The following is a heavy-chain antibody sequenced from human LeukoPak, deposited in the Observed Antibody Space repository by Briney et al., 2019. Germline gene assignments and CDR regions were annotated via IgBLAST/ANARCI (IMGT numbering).Heavy chain of an antibody. D-gene: IGHD5-18*01. V-gene: IGHV4-34*01. CDR2: INHSGST. CDR1: GGSFSGYY. J-gene: IGHJ6*03. Sequence: PSETLSLTCAVYGGSFSGYYWSWIRQPPGKGLEWIGEINHSGSTNYNPSLKSRVTISVDTSKNQFSLKLSSVTAADTAVYYCARGWLHGYYYYYYMDVWGKGTTVTVS. CDR3: ARGWLHGYYYYYYMDV.